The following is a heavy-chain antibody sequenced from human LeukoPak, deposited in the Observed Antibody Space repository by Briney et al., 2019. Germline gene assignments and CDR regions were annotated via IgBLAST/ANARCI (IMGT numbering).Heavy chain of an antibody. CDR2: INPSGGST. CDR1: GYTFTSYY. Sequence: ASVKVSCKASGYTFTSYYMHWVRQAPGQGLEWMGIINPSGGSTSYAQKFQGRVTMTRDTSTSTVYMELSSLRSEDTAVYYCARDAPGDVVVVAATAYYYYYMDVWGKGTTVTISS. D-gene: IGHD2-15*01. V-gene: IGHV1-46*01. CDR3: ARDAPGDVVVVAATAYYYYYMDV. J-gene: IGHJ6*03.